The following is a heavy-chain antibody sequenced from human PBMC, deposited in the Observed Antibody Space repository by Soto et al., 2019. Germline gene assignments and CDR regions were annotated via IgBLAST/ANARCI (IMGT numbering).Heavy chain of an antibody. CDR1: GVSISRYY. Sequence: SETLSLTCTVSGVSISRYYWSWIRQTPGKGLEWIGYLYNTGSTNYNPSLKSRVTISADTSKNQFSLALNSVTAADTAMYYCARGPTTEKVDSWGQGILVTVSS. CDR3: ARGPTTEKVDS. J-gene: IGHJ4*02. CDR2: LYNTGST. V-gene: IGHV4-59*08.